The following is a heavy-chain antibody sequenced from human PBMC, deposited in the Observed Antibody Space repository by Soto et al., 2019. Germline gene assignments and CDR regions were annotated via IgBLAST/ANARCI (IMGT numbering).Heavy chain of an antibody. J-gene: IGHJ5*01. V-gene: IGHV3-74*01. CDR1: GATFANYW. CDR3: ASDVPHTWFDS. CDR2: INNDGNDI. Sequence: EVQLVESGGGLVQPGGSLRLSCEASGATFANYWMHWVRQAPGKGLVWVSRINNDGNDITYADSVKGRFTASRDNAKNMVFLQMHSLRVEATAVYYCASDVPHTWFDSWGQGTLVTVSS. D-gene: IGHD3-10*02.